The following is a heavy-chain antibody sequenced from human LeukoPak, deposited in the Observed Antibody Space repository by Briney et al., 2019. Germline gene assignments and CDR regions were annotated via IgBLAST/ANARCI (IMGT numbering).Heavy chain of an antibody. CDR3: ARDRLAAAITGFDP. D-gene: IGHD6-13*01. J-gene: IGHJ5*02. Sequence: GASVKVSCKASGYTFTSYAMNWVRQAPGQGLEWMGWINTNTGNPTYDQGFTGRFVFSLDTSVSTAYLQISSLKAEDTAVYYCARDRLAAAITGFDPWGQGTLVTVSS. V-gene: IGHV7-4-1*02. CDR1: GYTFTSYA. CDR2: INTNTGNP.